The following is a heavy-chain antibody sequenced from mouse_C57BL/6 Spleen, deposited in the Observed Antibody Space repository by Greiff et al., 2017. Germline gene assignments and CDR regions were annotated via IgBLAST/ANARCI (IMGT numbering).Heavy chain of an antibody. J-gene: IGHJ4*01. CDR1: GYTFTSYW. Sequence: QVQLQQSGAELAKPGASVKLSCKASGYTFTSYWMHWVKQRPGQGLEWIGYINPSSGYTKYNQKFKDKATLTADKSSSTAYMQLSSLTYDDSAVYYCARRDATADYAMDYWGQGTSVTVSS. V-gene: IGHV1-7*01. D-gene: IGHD1-2*01. CDR3: ARRDATADYAMDY. CDR2: INPSSGYT.